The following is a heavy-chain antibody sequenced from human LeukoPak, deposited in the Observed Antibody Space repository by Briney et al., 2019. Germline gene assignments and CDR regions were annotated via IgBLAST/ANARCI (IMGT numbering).Heavy chain of an antibody. CDR2: INSDGSST. D-gene: IGHD3-3*01. V-gene: IGHV3-74*01. CDR3: ATFSNLRFLAD. Sequence: PGGSLRLSCAASGFTFSSYWMHWVRQAPGKGLVWVSRINSDGSSTSYADSVKGRFTISRDNAKNTLYLQMNSLRAEETAVYYCATFSNLRFLADWGQGTLVTVSS. J-gene: IGHJ4*02. CDR1: GFTFSSYW.